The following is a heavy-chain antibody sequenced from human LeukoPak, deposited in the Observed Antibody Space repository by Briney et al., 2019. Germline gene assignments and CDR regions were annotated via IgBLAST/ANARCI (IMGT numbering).Heavy chain of an antibody. CDR3: AKAPAAGYYYYYYMDV. CDR1: GVTFSNNA. CDR2: IKGSNTDT. Sequence: GGSLRLSCGASGVTFSNNAMAWVRQAPGKGLEWVSFIKGSNTDTSYADSVKGRFTISRDNSKNTLYLQMDSLRAEDTAVYYCAKAPAAGYYYYYYMDVWGKGTTVTVSS. J-gene: IGHJ6*03. V-gene: IGHV3-23*01. D-gene: IGHD6-25*01.